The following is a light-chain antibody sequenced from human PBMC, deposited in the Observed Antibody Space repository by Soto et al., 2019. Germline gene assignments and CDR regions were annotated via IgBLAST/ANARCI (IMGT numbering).Light chain of an antibody. J-gene: IGKJ1*01. Sequence: DIQMTQSPSTLSASVGDRVTITCWASQSISSWLAWYQQKPGKAPKLLIYKASSLESGVPSRFSGSGSGTEVTLTISSLQPDDFATYYCQQYNSYSWTFGQGTKVEIK. CDR1: QSISSW. CDR2: KAS. CDR3: QQYNSYSWT. V-gene: IGKV1-5*03.